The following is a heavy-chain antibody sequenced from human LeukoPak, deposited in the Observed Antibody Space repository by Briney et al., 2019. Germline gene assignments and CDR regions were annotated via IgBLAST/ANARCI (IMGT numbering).Heavy chain of an antibody. CDR3: ARLWIVATWFDA. Sequence: SETLSLTCTVSNGSMTSDSYYWAWDRQPPGKGLEWIGTIFYSGKTYYSASLKSRVTVSLDTSKNNFSLRLSSVTAADTAVYYCARLWIVATWFDAWGQGALVTVSS. CDR1: NGSMTSDSYY. CDR2: IFYSGKT. D-gene: IGHD3-3*01. V-gene: IGHV4-39*02. J-gene: IGHJ5*02.